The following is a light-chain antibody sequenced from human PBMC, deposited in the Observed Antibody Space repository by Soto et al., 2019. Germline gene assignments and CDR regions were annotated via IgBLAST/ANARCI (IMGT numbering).Light chain of an antibody. Sequence: EKVMTQSPATLSVSPGERATLSCRASPNVKTRLAWYQQQPGQAPRLLIYDAFTRATGIPARFRGSASGTEFTLTISSLQSEDFAVDDCQQDDEWPLTFGGGTKVEIK. CDR3: QQDDEWPLT. CDR1: PNVKTR. CDR2: DAF. V-gene: IGKV3-15*01. J-gene: IGKJ4*01.